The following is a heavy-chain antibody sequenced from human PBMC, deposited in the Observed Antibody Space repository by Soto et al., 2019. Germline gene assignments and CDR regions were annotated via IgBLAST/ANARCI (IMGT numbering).Heavy chain of an antibody. CDR2: IYSGGST. CDR1: EFTVSSDY. D-gene: IGHD3-10*01. J-gene: IGHJ4*02. Sequence: GGSLRLSFAASEFTVSSDYMSWVRQAPGKGLEWVSGIYSGGSTYYADSVKGRFTISRDNSKNTLYLQMNSLRAEDTALYYCASVLGSRRSGSYPSYWGQGTLVTVSS. CDR3: ASVLGSRRSGSYPSY. V-gene: IGHV3-66*01.